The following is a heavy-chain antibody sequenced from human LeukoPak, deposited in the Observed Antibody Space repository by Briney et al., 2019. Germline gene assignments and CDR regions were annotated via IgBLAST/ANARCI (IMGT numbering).Heavy chain of an antibody. CDR1: GFTLSSNW. V-gene: IGHV3-7*01. CDR2: INQDGSEK. D-gene: IGHD1-7*01. CDR3: ARDDNWNYEDY. J-gene: IGHJ4*02. Sequence: GGSLRPSCAASGFTLSSNWRSWVGQAQGKGWGWVANINQDGSEKNYVDSVKGRFTISRDNAKNLLYLQMNSLRAEDTAVYYCARDDNWNYEDYWGQGTLVTVSS.